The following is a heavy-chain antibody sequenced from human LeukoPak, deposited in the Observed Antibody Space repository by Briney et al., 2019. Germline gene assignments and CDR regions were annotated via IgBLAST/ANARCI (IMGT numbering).Heavy chain of an antibody. CDR2: IYTSEET. CDR1: GGSISSYY. V-gene: IGHV4-4*09. D-gene: IGHD3-9*01. Sequence: PSETLSLTCTVSGGSISSYYWSWIRQSPGKGLEWIGFIYTSEETNYNPSLKSRVTISVDTSKNQFSLKMSSVTAADTAVYYCARSLTPYYYYGMDVWGQGTTVTVSS. J-gene: IGHJ6*02. CDR3: ARSLTPYYYYGMDV.